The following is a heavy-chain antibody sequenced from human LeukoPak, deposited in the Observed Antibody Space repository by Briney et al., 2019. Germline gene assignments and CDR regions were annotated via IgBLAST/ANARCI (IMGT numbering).Heavy chain of an antibody. J-gene: IGHJ4*02. CDR2: IYYSGST. Sequence: SETLSLTCTVSGGSISSYYWSWIRQPPGKGLEWIGYIYYSGSTNYNPSLKSRVTISVDTSKNQSSLKLSSVTAADTAVYYCASLTLDCSSTSCPPQTDYWGQGTLVTVSS. CDR3: ASLTLDCSSTSCPPQTDY. CDR1: GGSISSYY. V-gene: IGHV4-59*08. D-gene: IGHD2-2*01.